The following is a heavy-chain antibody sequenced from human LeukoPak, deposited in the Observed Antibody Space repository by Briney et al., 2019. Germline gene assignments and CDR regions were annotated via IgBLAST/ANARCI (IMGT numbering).Heavy chain of an antibody. D-gene: IGHD2-21*01. Sequence: GGSLRLSCAASGFTFSSYAMSWVRQAPGQGLEWVSAISGSGGSTYYADSVKGRFTISRDNSKNTLYLQMNSLRAEDTAVYYCAKDGRYSGRAYYFDYWGQGTLVTVSS. CDR3: AKDGRYSGRAYYFDY. CDR1: GFTFSSYA. V-gene: IGHV3-23*01. J-gene: IGHJ4*02. CDR2: ISGSGGST.